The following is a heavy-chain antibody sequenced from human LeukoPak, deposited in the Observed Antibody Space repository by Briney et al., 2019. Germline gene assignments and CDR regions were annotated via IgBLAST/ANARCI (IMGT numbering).Heavy chain of an antibody. V-gene: IGHV1-2*02. CDR2: INPNSGGT. Sequence: ASVKVSCKASGYTFTGYYMHWVRQAPGQGLEWMGWINPNSGGTNYAQKFQGRVTMTRDTSISTAYMELSRLRSDDTAVYYCARDYYGSGGYYFETDYWGQGTLVTVSS. J-gene: IGHJ4*02. CDR1: GYTFTGYY. CDR3: ARDYYGSGGYYFETDY. D-gene: IGHD3-10*01.